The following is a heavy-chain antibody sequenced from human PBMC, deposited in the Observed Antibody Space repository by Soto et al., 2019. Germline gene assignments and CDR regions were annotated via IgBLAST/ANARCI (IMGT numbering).Heavy chain of an antibody. V-gene: IGHV4-59*01. CDR2: IYYSGST. Sequence: QVQLQESGPGLVKPSETLSLTCTVSGGSISSYYWSWIRQPPGKGLEWIGYIYYSGSTNYNPSLKSRVTISVDTSKNQFSLKLSSVTAADTAVYYCARIGSGTDYWGQGTLVTVSS. CDR1: GGSISSYY. D-gene: IGHD6-13*01. CDR3: ARIGSGTDY. J-gene: IGHJ4*02.